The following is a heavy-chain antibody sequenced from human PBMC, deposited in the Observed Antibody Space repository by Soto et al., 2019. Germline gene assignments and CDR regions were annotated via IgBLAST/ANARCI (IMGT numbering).Heavy chain of an antibody. Sequence: QITLKESGPTLVAPTQTLTLTCTLSGFSISTSGVGVGWIRQHPGKALEWLAVIYWDDDKRYSPSLRNRLTVSKDTSKNQVALAVTNMDPVDTATYYCAHRQIHSGNWDCGVLDYWGPGTLVTVSA. J-gene: IGHJ4*02. V-gene: IGHV2-5*02. CDR3: AHRQIHSGNWDCGVLDY. D-gene: IGHD1-7*01. CDR1: GFSISTSGVG. CDR2: IYWDDDK.